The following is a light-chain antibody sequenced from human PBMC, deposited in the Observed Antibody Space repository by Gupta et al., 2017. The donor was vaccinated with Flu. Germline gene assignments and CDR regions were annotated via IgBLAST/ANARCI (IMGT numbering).Light chain of an antibody. V-gene: IGLV3-21*03. Sequence: SYVLTPPPSVSVAPGKTARITCEGNNIGTKGVHWYQQKPGQAPVLVVYSDSDRPSGIPERFSGTNSGNTATVTVSRVEAGDEADYYCQVWDSGSGHYVFGNGTKVTVL. CDR2: SDS. CDR1: NIGTKG. CDR3: QVWDSGSGHYV. J-gene: IGLJ1*01.